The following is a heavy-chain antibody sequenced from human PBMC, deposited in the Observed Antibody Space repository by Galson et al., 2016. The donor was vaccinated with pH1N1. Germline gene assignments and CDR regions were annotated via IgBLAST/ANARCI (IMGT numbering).Heavy chain of an antibody. Sequence: QSGAEVTKPGESLKISCQGSGYRFSSSWIGWVRQMPGKGLEWMGIIYLGGSHIRYSPSFQGQVTISADKSINIVYLPWSSLKASDTAIYYSARQNDYGDYRGDALDIWGQGTLVTVSS. J-gene: IGHJ3*02. CDR2: IYLGGSHI. V-gene: IGHV5-51*01. CDR3: ARQNDYGDYRGDALDI. CDR1: GYRFSSSW. D-gene: IGHD4-17*01.